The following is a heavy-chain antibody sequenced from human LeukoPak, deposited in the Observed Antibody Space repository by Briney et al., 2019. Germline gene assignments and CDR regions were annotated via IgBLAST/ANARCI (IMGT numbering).Heavy chain of an antibody. CDR1: GGSISSYY. V-gene: IGHV4-59*08. J-gene: IGHJ4*02. CDR2: IYYSGST. Sequence: SETLSLTCTVSGGSISSYYRSWIRQPPGKGLEWIGYIYYSGSTNYNPSLKSRVTISVDTSKNQFSLKLSSVTAADTAVYYCARAVIAAAGYYFDYWGQGTLVTVSS. CDR3: ARAVIAAAGYYFDY. D-gene: IGHD6-13*01.